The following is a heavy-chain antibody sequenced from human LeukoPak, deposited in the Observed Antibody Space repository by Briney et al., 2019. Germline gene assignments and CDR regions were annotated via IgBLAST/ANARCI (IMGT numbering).Heavy chain of an antibody. CDR3: ARDLGCSGGSCPQGSWFDP. CDR1: GYTFTSYA. J-gene: IGHJ5*02. Sequence: ASVKVSCKASGYTFTSYAMHWVRQAPGQRLEWMGWINAGNGNTKYSQKFQGRVTITRDTSASTAYMELSSLRSEDTAVYYCARDLGCSGGSCPQGSWFDPWGQGTLVTVSS. V-gene: IGHV1-3*01. CDR2: INAGNGNT. D-gene: IGHD2-15*01.